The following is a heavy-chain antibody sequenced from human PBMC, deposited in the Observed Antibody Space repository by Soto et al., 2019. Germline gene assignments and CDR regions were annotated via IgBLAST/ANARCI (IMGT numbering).Heavy chain of an antibody. V-gene: IGHV4-30-2*01. D-gene: IGHD2-15*01. J-gene: IGHJ3*02. CDR2: IYHSGST. CDR3: ASSTVVVIGGAFDI. Sequence: PSETLSLTCAFSGGSIISGGYSWSWIRQPPGKGLEWIGYIYHSGSTYYNPSLKSRVTISVDRSKNQFSLKLSSVTAADTAVYYCASSTVVVIGGAFDIWGQGTMVTVSS. CDR1: GGSIISGGYS.